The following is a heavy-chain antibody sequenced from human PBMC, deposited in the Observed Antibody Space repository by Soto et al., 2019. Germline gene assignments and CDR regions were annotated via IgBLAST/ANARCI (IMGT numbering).Heavy chain of an antibody. CDR3: ARARYSYGYDDYYGMDV. CDR2: IYYSGST. V-gene: IGHV4-31*03. Sequence: SEALSLTCTVSGGSIISGGYYWSWIRQHPGKGLEWIGYIYYSGSTYYNPSLKSRVTISVDTSKNQFSLKLSSVTAADTAVYYCARARYSYGYDDYYGMDVWGQGPPVTVS. J-gene: IGHJ6*02. CDR1: GGSIISGGYY. D-gene: IGHD5-18*01.